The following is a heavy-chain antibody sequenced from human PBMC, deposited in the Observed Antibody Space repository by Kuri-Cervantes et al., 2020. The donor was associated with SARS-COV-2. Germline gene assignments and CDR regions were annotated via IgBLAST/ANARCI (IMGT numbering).Heavy chain of an antibody. CDR2: ISGSGGST. CDR1: GFTFSSYA. Sequence: GESLKISCAASGFTFSSYAMSWVRQAPGKGLEWVSAISGSGGSTYYADSVKGRFTISRDNPKNTLYLQMNSLRAEDTAVYYCAKDQAAIVYYGMDVWGQGTTVTVSS. D-gene: IGHD2-2*01. V-gene: IGHV3-23*01. CDR3: AKDQAAIVYYGMDV. J-gene: IGHJ6*02.